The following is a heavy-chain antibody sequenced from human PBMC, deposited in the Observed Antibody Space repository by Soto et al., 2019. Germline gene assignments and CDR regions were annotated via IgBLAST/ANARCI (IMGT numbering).Heavy chain of an antibody. D-gene: IGHD5-18*01. CDR2: ISYDGSNK. CDR3: AKVPRYSYGRNYYYYGMDV. J-gene: IGHJ6*02. V-gene: IGHV3-30*18. CDR1: GFTFSRYG. Sequence: QVQLVESGGGVVQPGRSLRLSCAASGFTFSRYGMHWVRQAPGKGLEWVAVISYDGSNKYYADSVKGRFTISRDNSKNTLYLQMNSLRAEDTAVYYCAKVPRYSYGRNYYYYGMDVWGQGTTVTVSS.